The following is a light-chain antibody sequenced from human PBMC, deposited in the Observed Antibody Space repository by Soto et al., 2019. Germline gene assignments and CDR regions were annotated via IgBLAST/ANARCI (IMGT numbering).Light chain of an antibody. CDR3: QQYGSSPPYT. V-gene: IGKV3-20*01. CDR1: QSVSNNY. Sequence: VMTQSPGTLSLSPGERATLSCRASQSVSNNYLAWYQQKPGQSPKLLIFGSSDRATGIPDRFSGSGSGTDFTLTISSLEPEDFAVYYCQQYGSSPPYTFGQGTKLEIK. CDR2: GSS. J-gene: IGKJ2*01.